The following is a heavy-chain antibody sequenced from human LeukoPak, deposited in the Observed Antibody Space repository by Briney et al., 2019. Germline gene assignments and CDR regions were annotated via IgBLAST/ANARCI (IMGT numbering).Heavy chain of an antibody. CDR1: GARFSDHY. V-gene: IGHV3-7*01. CDR3: ASGRHDFLH. CDR2: MNLDGTEE. J-gene: IGHJ4*02. D-gene: IGHD3/OR15-3a*01. Sequence: GGSLRLSCAASGARFSDHYMSWIRQAPGKGLEWVANMNLDGTEEHYVDSSLKGRFTISRDNAKNSLYLQMTSLRVEDTAVYYCASGRHDFLHWGQGTLVTVSS.